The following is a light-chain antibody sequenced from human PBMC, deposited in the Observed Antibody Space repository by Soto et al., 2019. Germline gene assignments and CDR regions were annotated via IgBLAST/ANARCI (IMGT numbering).Light chain of an antibody. Sequence: EIVLTQSPATLSLSPGERATLSCRASQSVSSYLAWYQQKPGQAPSLLINDASNRATGIPARFSGSGPGTDFTLTISSLGPEDFAVYYCQQRSNWPLTFGGGTKVEIK. V-gene: IGKV3D-11*02. CDR1: QSVSSY. J-gene: IGKJ4*01. CDR2: DAS. CDR3: QQRSNWPLT.